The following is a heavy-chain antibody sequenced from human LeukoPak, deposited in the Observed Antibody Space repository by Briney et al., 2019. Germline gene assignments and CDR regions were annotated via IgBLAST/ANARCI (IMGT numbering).Heavy chain of an antibody. CDR1: GGSFSGYY. V-gene: IGHV4-34*01. CDR3: ARDLWYPYYYYGMDV. Sequence: SETLSLTCAVYGGSFSGYYWSWICQPPGKGLEWIGEINHSGSTNYNPSLKSRVTISVGTSKNQFSLKLSSVTAADTAVYYCARDLWYPYYYYGMDVWGQGTTVTVSS. J-gene: IGHJ6*02. CDR2: INHSGST. D-gene: IGHD6-13*01.